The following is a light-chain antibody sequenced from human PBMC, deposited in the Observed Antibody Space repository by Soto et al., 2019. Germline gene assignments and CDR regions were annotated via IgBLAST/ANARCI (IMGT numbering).Light chain of an antibody. CDR2: KSS. V-gene: IGKV1-5*03. Sequence: DIQMTQSPSTLSASEGDRVTISCRASQSVSIWLAWYQQKPGRAPKLLIYKSSILESGVPSRFSGSGSGTEFTLHIRSLQPHDFATYYCQQFNTSPWTFGQGTKVDIK. CDR3: QQFNTSPWT. J-gene: IGKJ1*01. CDR1: QSVSIW.